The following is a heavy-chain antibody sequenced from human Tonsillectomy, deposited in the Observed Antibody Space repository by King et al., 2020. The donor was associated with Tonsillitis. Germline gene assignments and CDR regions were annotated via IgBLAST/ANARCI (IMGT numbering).Heavy chain of an antibody. J-gene: IGHJ3*02. CDR1: GLTFSDYY. Sequence: VQLVESGGGLVKPGGSLRLSCAASGLTFSDYYMSWIRQAPGKGLEWVSYISSRSTYTNYADSVKGRFTISRDNAKNSVYLQMNSLRADDTAVYYGATSGGYCSGTSCYLGAFDIWGQGTMVTVSS. V-gene: IGHV3-11*05. D-gene: IGHD2-2*01. CDR2: ISSRSTYT. CDR3: ATSGGYCSGTSCYLGAFDI.